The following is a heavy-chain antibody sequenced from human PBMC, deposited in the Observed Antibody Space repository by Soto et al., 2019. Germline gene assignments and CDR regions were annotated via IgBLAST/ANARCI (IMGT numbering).Heavy chain of an antibody. CDR2: ISSSSSYI. Sequence: GGSLRLSCAASGFTFSSYSMNWVRQAPGKGLEWVSSISSSSSYIYYADSVKGRFTISRDNAKNSLYLQMNSLRAEDTAVYYCARDGPRSGYDYDAFDIWGQGTMVTVSS. J-gene: IGHJ3*02. CDR3: ARDGPRSGYDYDAFDI. CDR1: GFTFSSYS. V-gene: IGHV3-21*01. D-gene: IGHD5-12*01.